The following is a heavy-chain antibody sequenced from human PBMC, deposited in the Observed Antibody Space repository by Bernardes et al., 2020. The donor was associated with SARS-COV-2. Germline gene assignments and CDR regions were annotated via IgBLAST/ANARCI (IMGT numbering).Heavy chain of an antibody. D-gene: IGHD2-2*02. CDR2: ISAYSGKT. Sequence: ASVKVSCKASGYTFTTFDISWVQQAPGQGLEWMAWISAYSGKTKYAQKFQGRVTTTTDTSTSTAYMELRSLRSDDTAVYYCARDWGYNGMDVWGQGTTVTVSS. CDR3: ARDWGYNGMDV. V-gene: IGHV1-18*04. J-gene: IGHJ6*02. CDR1: GYTFTTFD.